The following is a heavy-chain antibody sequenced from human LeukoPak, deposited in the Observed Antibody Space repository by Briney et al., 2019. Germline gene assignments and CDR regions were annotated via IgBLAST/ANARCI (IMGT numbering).Heavy chain of an antibody. V-gene: IGHV4-59*08. J-gene: IGHJ5*02. CDR1: GGSISSYY. CDR2: IYYSGST. CDR3: AGHIKDIVVVVAAPWGWFDP. D-gene: IGHD2-15*01. Sequence: SETLSLTCTVSGGSISSYYWSWIRQPPGKGLEWIGYIYYSGSTNYNPSLKSRVTISVDTSKNQFSLKLSSVTAADTAVYYCAGHIKDIVVVVAAPWGWFDPWGQGILVTVSS.